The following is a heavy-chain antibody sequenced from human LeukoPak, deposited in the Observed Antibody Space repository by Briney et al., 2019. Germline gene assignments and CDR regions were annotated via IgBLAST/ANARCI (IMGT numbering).Heavy chain of an antibody. CDR1: GGSFSGYY. CDR3: ARGPETATAIEPFDY. Sequence: SETLSLTCAVYGGSFSGYYWSWIRQPPGKGLEWIGEINHSGGTNYNPSLKSRVTISVDTSKNQFSLKLSSVTAADTAVYYCARGPETATAIEPFDYWGQGTLVTVSS. D-gene: IGHD2-21*02. V-gene: IGHV4-34*01. CDR2: INHSGGT. J-gene: IGHJ4*02.